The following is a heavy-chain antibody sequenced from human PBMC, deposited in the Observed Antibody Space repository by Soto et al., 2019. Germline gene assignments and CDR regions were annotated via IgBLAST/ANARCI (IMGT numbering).Heavy chain of an antibody. V-gene: IGHV4-34*01. CDR3: ARQEVPQWFTKGYYGMDV. Sequence: SETLSLTCAVYGGSFSGYYWTWIRQPPGKGLEWIGEINHRGNTNYNPSLKSRVTISVDTSKNQFSLKLTSVTAADTAVYYCARQEVPQWFTKGYYGMDVWDHGTTVTVSS. CDR2: INHRGNT. CDR1: GGSFSGYY. J-gene: IGHJ6*02. D-gene: IGHD2-8*01.